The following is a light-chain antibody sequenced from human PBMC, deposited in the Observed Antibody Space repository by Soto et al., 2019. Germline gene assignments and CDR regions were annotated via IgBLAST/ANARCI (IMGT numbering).Light chain of an antibody. CDR1: RTDGDGHDY. CDR2: DVY. Sequence: QSVLTQPASVSGSPGQSIAISRIGVRTDGDGHDYVSWYQQHPGQAPQLIIYDVYNRPSGVSDRFSGSKSGNTASLIISGFQAEDEADYICTSDTASSPFYVFGAGTKVTVL. CDR3: TSDTASSPFYV. V-gene: IGLV2-14*03. J-gene: IGLJ1*01.